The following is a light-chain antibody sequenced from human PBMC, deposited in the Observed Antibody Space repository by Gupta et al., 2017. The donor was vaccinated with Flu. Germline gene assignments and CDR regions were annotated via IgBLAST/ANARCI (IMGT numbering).Light chain of an antibody. V-gene: IGKV1-8*01. CDR1: QGISSY. J-gene: IGKJ1*01. CDR2: AAS. Sequence: AIRMTQSPSSLSASTGDRVTITCRASQGISSYLAWYQQKPGQAPKLLIYAASTVQLGVPSRVSGSGSGKDFTLTISRRQSEDSATYYCHQEDNYPWTFGQGTKVEI. CDR3: HQEDNYPWT.